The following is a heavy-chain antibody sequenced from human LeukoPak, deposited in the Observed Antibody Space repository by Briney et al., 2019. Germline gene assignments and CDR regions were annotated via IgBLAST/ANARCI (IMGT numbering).Heavy chain of an antibody. J-gene: IGHJ6*03. V-gene: IGHV4-59*01. CDR1: GGSISSYY. Sequence: SETLSLTCTVSGGSISSYYWSWIRQPPGKGLEWIGYIYYSGSTNYNPSLKSRVTISVDTSKNQFSLKMSSVTAADTAVYYCARGLSAHGSGSYYPWGYYYYMGVWGKGTTVTISS. CDR2: IYYSGST. CDR3: ARGLSAHGSGSYYPWGYYYYMGV. D-gene: IGHD3-10*01.